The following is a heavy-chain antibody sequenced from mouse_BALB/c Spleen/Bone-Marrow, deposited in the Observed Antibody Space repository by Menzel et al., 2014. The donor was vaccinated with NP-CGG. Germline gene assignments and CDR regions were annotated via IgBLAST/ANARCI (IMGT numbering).Heavy chain of an antibody. CDR3: ARHDYAY. D-gene: IGHD2-4*01. V-gene: IGHV5-9-3*01. J-gene: IGHJ3*01. CDR1: GFTFSSYA. CDR2: ISSGGSYT. Sequence: DVKLVESGGGLVKPGGSLKLSCAASGFTFSSYAMSWVRQTPEKRLEWVATISSGGSYTYYPDSVKGRLTISRDNAKNTLYLQMSSLRSEDMAMYYCARHDYAYWGQGTLVTVSA.